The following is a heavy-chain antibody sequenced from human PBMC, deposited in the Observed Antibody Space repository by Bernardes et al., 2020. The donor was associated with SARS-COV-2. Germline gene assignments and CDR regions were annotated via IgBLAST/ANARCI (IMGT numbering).Heavy chain of an antibody. Sequence: ASVKVSCKASGYSFTAYSLHWVRQAPGQELEWVGWISPYGGGTSYAQKFQGRVTMTRDTSISTIYMELSGLRSDDTAVYYCARSQWLVKTFDYWGQGTLLTVSS. CDR3: ARSQWLVKTFDY. CDR1: GYSFTAYS. D-gene: IGHD6-19*01. J-gene: IGHJ4*02. CDR2: ISPYGGGT. V-gene: IGHV1-2*02.